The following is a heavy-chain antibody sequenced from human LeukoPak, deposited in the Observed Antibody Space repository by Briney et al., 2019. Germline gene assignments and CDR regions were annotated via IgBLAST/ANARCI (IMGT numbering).Heavy chain of an antibody. CDR1: GYSFTSYC. J-gene: IGHJ4*02. CDR2: IDPSDSYT. Sequence: GESLKISCKGSGYSFTSYCISWVRQMPGKGLEWMGRIDPSDSYTNYSPSFQGHVTISADKSISTAYLQWSSLKASDTAMYYCARQGRYYYDSSGYYYVDYWGQGTLVTVSS. V-gene: IGHV5-10-1*01. D-gene: IGHD3-22*01. CDR3: ARQGRYYYDSSGYYYVDY.